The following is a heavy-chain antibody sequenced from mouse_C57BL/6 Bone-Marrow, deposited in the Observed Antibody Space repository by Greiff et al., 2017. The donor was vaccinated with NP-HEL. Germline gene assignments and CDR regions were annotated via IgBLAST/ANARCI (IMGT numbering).Heavy chain of an antibody. J-gene: IGHJ4*01. Sequence: QVQLKQPGAELVRPGTSVKLSCKASGYTFTSYWMHWVKQRPGQGLEWIGVIDPSDSYTNYNQKFKGKATLTVDTSSSTAYMQLSSLTSEDSAVYYCASAEVVYDYDGYYAMDYWGQGTSVTVSS. CDR3: ASAEVVYDYDGYYAMDY. CDR1: GYTFTSYW. CDR2: IDPSDSYT. D-gene: IGHD2-4*01. V-gene: IGHV1-59*01.